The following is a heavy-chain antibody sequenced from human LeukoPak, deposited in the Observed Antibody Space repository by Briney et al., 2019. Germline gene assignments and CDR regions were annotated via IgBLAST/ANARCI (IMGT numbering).Heavy chain of an antibody. J-gene: IGHJ4*01. CDR1: GGSLSTYE. V-gene: IGHV3-48*03. D-gene: IGHD5-24*01. Sequence: GGSLRLSCTIFGGSLSTYEFNWVRQAPGKRPEWISYMSRTADRIDHADSVKGRFTMSRDNAKNSVYLQMNSLRVDDTAIYYCATRLPFTGYKNWGHGTLVTVSS. CDR2: MSRTADRI. CDR3: ATRLPFTGYKN.